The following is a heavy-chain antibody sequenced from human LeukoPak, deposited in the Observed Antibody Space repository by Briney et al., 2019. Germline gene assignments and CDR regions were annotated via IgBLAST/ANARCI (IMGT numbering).Heavy chain of an antibody. CDR1: GFTFDDYA. CDR2: ISWNSGSI. V-gene: IGHV3-9*01. J-gene: IGHJ4*02. Sequence: GRSLRLSCAASGFTFDDYAMHWVRQAPGKGLEWVSGISWNSGSIGYADSVKGRFTISRDNAKNSLYLQMNGLRAEDTALYYCAKDPQIAAAGPYFDYWGQGTLVTVSS. CDR3: AKDPQIAAAGPYFDY. D-gene: IGHD6-13*01.